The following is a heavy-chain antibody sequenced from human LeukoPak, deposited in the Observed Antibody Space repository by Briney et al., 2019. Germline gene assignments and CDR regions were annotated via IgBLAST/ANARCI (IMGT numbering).Heavy chain of an antibody. J-gene: IGHJ4*02. CDR2: ISGSGGST. D-gene: IGHD3-22*01. V-gene: IGHV3-23*01. CDR1: GFTFSSYA. Sequence: PGGSLRLSCAASGFTFSSYAMSWVRQAPGKGLEWVSAISGSGGSTYYADSVKGRFTISRDNSKNTLYLQMNSLRAEDTAVYYCAKTSSGYYQAFDYWGQETLVTVSS. CDR3: AKTSSGYYQAFDY.